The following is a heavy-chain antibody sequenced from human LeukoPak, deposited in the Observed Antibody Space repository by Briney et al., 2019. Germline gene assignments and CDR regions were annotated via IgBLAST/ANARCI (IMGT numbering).Heavy chain of an antibody. CDR2: IYYTGST. Sequence: SETLSLTCTVSGGSISGYYWSWIRQPPGKGLEWIGYIYYTGSTNYNPSLKSRVTISVDTSKNQFSLKWTSVTAADTAMYYCARWRGDAGTGGADNWGQGTLVTVSS. V-gene: IGHV4-59*12. CDR1: GGSISGYY. J-gene: IGHJ4*02. CDR3: ARWRGDAGTGGADN. D-gene: IGHD6-13*01.